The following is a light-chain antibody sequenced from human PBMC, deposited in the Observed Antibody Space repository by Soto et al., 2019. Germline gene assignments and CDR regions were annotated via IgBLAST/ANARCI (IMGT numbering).Light chain of an antibody. CDR2: AAS. CDR3: QKSYSSWLT. J-gene: IGKJ4*01. V-gene: IGKV1-39*01. Sequence: DVQLANSPSSLSASVGYRFTITFLARQGINNYLNWYQQKPGRAPKLLVYAASTLEDGVPSRFSGSGSGTDFTLTISPLQPEDFAVYYCQKSYSSWLTCGGG. CDR1: QGINNY.